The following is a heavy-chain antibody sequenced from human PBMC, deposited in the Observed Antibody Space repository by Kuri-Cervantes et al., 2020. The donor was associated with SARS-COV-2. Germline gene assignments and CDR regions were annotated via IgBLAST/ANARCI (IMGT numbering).Heavy chain of an antibody. J-gene: IGHJ5*02. Sequence: SQTLSLTCAVSGGSLSDHNWNWVRQPPGKGLEWIGSIYYSGSTYYNPSLKSRVTISVDTSKNQLSLKLSSVTAADTAVYYCARDRAIFGVVIIPAGWFDPWGQGTLVTVSS. CDR2: IYYSGST. D-gene: IGHD3-3*01. V-gene: IGHV4-39*02. CDR1: GGSLSDHN. CDR3: ARDRAIFGVVIIPAGWFDP.